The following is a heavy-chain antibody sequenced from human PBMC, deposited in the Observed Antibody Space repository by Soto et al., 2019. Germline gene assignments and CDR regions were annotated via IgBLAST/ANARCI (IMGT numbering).Heavy chain of an antibody. J-gene: IGHJ5*02. CDR3: ARGVDYDILTGYYKTDSNWFDP. CDR2: IWYDGSNK. D-gene: IGHD3-9*01. CDR1: GFTFSSYG. V-gene: IGHV3-33*01. Sequence: QVQLVESGGGVVQPGRSLRLSCAASGFTFSSYGMHWVRQAPGKGLEWVAVIWYDGSNKYYADSVKGRFTISRDTSKNTMYLQMNSLRAEDTAVYYCARGVDYDILTGYYKTDSNWFDPWGQGTLVTVSS.